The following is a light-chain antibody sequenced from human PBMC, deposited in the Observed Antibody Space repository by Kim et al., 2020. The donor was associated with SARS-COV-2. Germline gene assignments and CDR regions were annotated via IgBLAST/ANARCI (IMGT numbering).Light chain of an antibody. CDR2: SNY. J-gene: IGLJ2*01. V-gene: IGLV1-44*01. CDR1: SSNIGSNN. CDR3: STWDDSLVGPKSVV. Sequence: QSVVTQPPSVSGTPGQRVTISCSGGSSNIGSNNVNWYQHLPGSAPKLLIYSNYQRPSGVPGRFSGSKSGTSASLAISGLQSEDEADYYCSTWDDSLVGPKSVVFGGGTKLTVL.